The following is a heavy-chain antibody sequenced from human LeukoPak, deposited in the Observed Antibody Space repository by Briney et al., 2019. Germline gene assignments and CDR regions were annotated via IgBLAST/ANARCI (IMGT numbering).Heavy chain of an antibody. CDR2: ISVDGNTQ. CDR1: GFRFSAYA. D-gene: IGHD5-18*01. CDR3: AREEYKYGLGALDV. J-gene: IGHJ6*02. V-gene: IGHV3-30-3*01. Sequence: PGGSLRLSCTASGFRFSAYAMQWVRQAPGKGLEWVAVISVDGNTQYYADFVRGRFSISRDNSKNTLYLEMSSLRGEDTGIFYCAREEYKYGLGALDVWGQGTTVTVSS.